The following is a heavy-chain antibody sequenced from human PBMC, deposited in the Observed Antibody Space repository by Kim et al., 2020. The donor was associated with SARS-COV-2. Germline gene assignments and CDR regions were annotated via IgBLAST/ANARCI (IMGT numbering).Heavy chain of an antibody. J-gene: IGHJ4*02. V-gene: IGHV1-69*13. Sequence: SVKVSCKASGGTFSSYAISWVRQAPGQGLEWMGGIIPIFGTANYAQKFQGRVTITADESTSTAYMELSSLRSEDTAVYYCARADYYDSSGYYPLGGYFDYWGQGTLVTVSS. D-gene: IGHD3-22*01. CDR3: ARADYYDSSGYYPLGGYFDY. CDR1: GGTFSSYA. CDR2: IIPIFGTA.